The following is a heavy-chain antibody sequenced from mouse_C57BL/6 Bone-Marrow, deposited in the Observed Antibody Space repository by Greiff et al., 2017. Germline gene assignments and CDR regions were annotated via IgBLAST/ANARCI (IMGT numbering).Heavy chain of an antibody. Sequence: VQLQQSGAELVRPGASVTLSCKASGYTFTDYEMHWVKQTPVHGLEWIGAIDPETGGTAYNQKFKGKAILTADKSSSTAYMELRSLTSEDSAVXYGTRDDDYSWAYWGQGTLVTVSA. CDR2: IDPETGGT. V-gene: IGHV1-15*01. J-gene: IGHJ3*01. CDR1: GYTFTDYE. D-gene: IGHD2-4*01. CDR3: TRDDDYSWAY.